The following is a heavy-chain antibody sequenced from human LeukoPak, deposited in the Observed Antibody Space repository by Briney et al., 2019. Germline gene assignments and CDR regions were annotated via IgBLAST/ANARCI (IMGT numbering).Heavy chain of an antibody. V-gene: IGHV1-46*01. Sequence: ASVKVSCKASGYTFTGYYMHWVRQAPGQGLEWMGIINPSGGSTSYAQKFQGRVTMTRDTSTSTVYMELSSLRSEDTAVYYCARVRYCSSTSCRGPFDYWGQGTLVTVSS. CDR2: INPSGGST. CDR3: ARVRYCSSTSCRGPFDY. D-gene: IGHD2-2*01. CDR1: GYTFTGYY. J-gene: IGHJ4*02.